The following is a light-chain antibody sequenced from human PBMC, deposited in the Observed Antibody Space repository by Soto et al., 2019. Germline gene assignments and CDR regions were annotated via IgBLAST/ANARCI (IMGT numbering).Light chain of an antibody. CDR1: QAISEY. CDR2: GAS. V-gene: IGKV1-16*02. CDR3: QQYDAYPLT. Sequence: DIQMTQSPPSLSASVGDRVTITCRASQAISEYVAWFQQKPGKAPKSLIYGASSLQSGAPSKFSGSGFGTEFTLTITNLQPEDFATYYCQQYDAYPLTFGGGTKVEI. J-gene: IGKJ4*01.